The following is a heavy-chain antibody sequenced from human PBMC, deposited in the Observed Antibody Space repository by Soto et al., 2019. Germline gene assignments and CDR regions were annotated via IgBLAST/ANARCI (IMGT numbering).Heavy chain of an antibody. D-gene: IGHD3-16*02. CDR3: ARAPYDYVWGSYRFDFDY. J-gene: IGHJ4*02. Sequence: ASVKVSCKASGGTFSSYAISWVRQAPGQGLEWMGGIIPIFGTANYAQKFQGRVTITADESTSTAYMELSSLRSEDTAVYYCARAPYDYVWGSYRFDFDYWGQGTLVTVSS. CDR1: GGTFSSYA. V-gene: IGHV1-69*13. CDR2: IIPIFGTA.